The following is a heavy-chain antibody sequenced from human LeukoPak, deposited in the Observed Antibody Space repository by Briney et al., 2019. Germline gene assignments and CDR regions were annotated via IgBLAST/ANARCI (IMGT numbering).Heavy chain of an antibody. CDR2: INHSGST. CDR1: GGSFSGYY. CDR3: AGNRDSISVRWH. J-gene: IGHJ4*02. V-gene: IGHV4-34*01. Sequence: PSETLSLTCAVYGGSFSGYYWSWIRQPPGKGLEWIGEINHSGSTNYNPSLTSRVTISVDTSKNQFSRMPGSVAAAATAVYYCAGNRDSISVRWHWGQGTVHRVST. D-gene: IGHD5-24*01.